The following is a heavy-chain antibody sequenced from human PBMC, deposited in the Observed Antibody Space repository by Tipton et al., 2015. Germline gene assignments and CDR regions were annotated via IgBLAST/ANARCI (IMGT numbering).Heavy chain of an antibody. D-gene: IGHD3-10*01. V-gene: IGHV4-61*01. CDR3: ARRPGSGTYSET. CDR1: GGSVNSANYY. J-gene: IGHJ4*02. CDR2: ISYSGST. Sequence: LRLSCTVSGGSVNSANYYWSWIRQPPGKGLEWIGYISYSGSTHYNPSLKSRVAISVDTSKNQFSLTLKSVTAADTAMYYCARRPGSGTYSETWGQGTLVTVSS.